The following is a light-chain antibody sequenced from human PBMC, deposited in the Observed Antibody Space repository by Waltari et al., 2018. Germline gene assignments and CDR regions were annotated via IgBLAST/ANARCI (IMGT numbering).Light chain of an antibody. CDR1: QPISTW. CDR3: HQANSFPVT. CDR2: AAS. V-gene: IGKV1-12*01. Sequence: DIQMTQSPSSVSVSVGDRVTITCRASQPISTWLAWYQQKPGTAPKLLIYAASNLQSGVPSRFSGSGSGTYFTLTIRSLQPEDFATYYCHQANSFPVTFGGGTKVEIK. J-gene: IGKJ4*01.